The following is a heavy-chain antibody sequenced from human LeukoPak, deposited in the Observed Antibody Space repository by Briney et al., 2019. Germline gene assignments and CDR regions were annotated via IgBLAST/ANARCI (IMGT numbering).Heavy chain of an antibody. CDR1: GFTFSSYV. CDR3: AKGAYCGGDCYTSSVFDY. CDR2: ISGSGGST. J-gene: IGHJ4*02. D-gene: IGHD2-21*02. V-gene: IGHV3-23*01. Sequence: GGSLGLSCAASGFTFSSYVMNWVRQAPGKGLEWVSAISGSGGSTYYADSVKGRFTISRDNSKNTLYLQMNSLRAEDTAVYYCAKGAYCGGDCYTSSVFDYWGQGALVTVSS.